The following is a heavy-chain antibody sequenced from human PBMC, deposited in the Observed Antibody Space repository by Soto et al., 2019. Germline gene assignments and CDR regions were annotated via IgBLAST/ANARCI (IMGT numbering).Heavy chain of an antibody. CDR3: AKGWCDS. Sequence: PGGSLRLSCAASGFTFSSYWMSWVRQAPGKGLEWVSSIKEGGGGTYYADSVKGRFIISRDNAKNTLDLQMNSLRVEDTAVYYCAKGWCDSWGQGTLVTVSS. V-gene: IGHV3-23*01. J-gene: IGHJ5*01. CDR2: IKEGGGGT. CDR1: GFTFSSYW.